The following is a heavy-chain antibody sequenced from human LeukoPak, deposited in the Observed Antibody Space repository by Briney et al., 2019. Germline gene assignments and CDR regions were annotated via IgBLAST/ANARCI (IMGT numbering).Heavy chain of an antibody. CDR2: IYYSGST. J-gene: IGHJ6*02. Sequence: SETLSLICTVSGGSIGSYYWSWIRQPPGKGLEWIGYIYYSGSTNYNPSLKSRVTISVDTSKNQFSLKLSSVTAADTAVYYCARGGTTRYYYYGMDVWGQGTTVTVSS. V-gene: IGHV4-59*08. CDR3: ARGGTTRYYYYGMDV. D-gene: IGHD1-1*01. CDR1: GGSIGSYY.